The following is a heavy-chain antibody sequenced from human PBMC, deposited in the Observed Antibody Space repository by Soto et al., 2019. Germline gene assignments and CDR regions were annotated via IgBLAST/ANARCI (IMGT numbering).Heavy chain of an antibody. CDR3: ARDSHVGSGWQLTADY. J-gene: IGHJ4*02. D-gene: IGHD6-19*01. CDR2: IWYDGSNK. CDR1: GFTFSSYG. Sequence: HPGGSLRLSCAASGFTFSSYGMHWVRQAPGKGLEWVAVIWYDGSNKYYAESVKGRFTISRDNSKNMLYLQMNSLRAEDTAVYYCARDSHVGSGWQLTADYWGQGTLVTVSS. V-gene: IGHV3-33*01.